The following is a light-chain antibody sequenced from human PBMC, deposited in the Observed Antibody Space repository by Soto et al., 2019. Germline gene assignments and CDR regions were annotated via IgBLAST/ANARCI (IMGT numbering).Light chain of an antibody. CDR3: QQNFSIPIT. V-gene: IGKV1-6*01. J-gene: IGKJ5*01. CDR1: QDIRSD. Sequence: AIQMTQFPSSLSASVGDRVTLTCRASQDIRSDLGRYHQGPGKAPKLLIYAASSLQSGVPSRFSGSGSGTHFTLTITGLQPADFATYYCQQNFSIPITFGQGTRLEIK. CDR2: AAS.